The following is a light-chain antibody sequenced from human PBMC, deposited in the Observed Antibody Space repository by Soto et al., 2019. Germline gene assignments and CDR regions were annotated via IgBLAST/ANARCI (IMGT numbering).Light chain of an antibody. J-gene: IGLJ7*01. Sequence: QPVLTQPPSLSGTPGQRVTISCSGSTFNVKNNYVYWYQQFAGTAPKLLIYSNNRRPSGVPARFSGSKYGSSASLAISGLRPEEEADYYCASWDDSLSETVFGGGTQLTVL. CDR1: TFNVKNNY. V-gene: IGLV1-47*01. CDR2: SNN. CDR3: ASWDDSLSETV.